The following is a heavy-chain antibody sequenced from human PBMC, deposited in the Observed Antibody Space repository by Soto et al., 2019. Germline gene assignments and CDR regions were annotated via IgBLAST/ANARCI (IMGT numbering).Heavy chain of an antibody. CDR2: ISSSSSYI. J-gene: IGHJ6*02. D-gene: IGHD6-6*01. CDR1: GFTFSSYS. V-gene: IGHV3-21*01. Sequence: GGSLRVSCAASGFTFSSYSMNWVRQAPGKGLEWVSSISSSSSYIYYADSVKGRFTISRDNAKNSLYLQMNSLRAEDTAVYYCASPYSSSSGAAYYYYGMDVWGQGTTVTVSS. CDR3: ASPYSSSSGAAYYYYGMDV.